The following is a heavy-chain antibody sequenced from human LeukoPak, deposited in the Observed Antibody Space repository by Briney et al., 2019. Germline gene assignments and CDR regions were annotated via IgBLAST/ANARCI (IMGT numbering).Heavy chain of an antibody. CDR2: NNPYSGDA. V-gene: IGHV1-2*02. Sequence: ASVTVSCKASGYIFTDYYMHWVRQAPGQGREWMGWNNPYSGDAKYSPKFQGKVTFTRDTSISTAYMELSRLGSDDTAVYYCATLSYSGSSYWGQGTLVTVSS. CDR1: GYIFTDYY. CDR3: ATLSYSGSSY. D-gene: IGHD6-13*01. J-gene: IGHJ4*02.